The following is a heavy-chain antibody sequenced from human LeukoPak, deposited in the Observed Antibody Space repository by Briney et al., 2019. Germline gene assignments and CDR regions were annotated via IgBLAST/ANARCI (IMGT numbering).Heavy chain of an antibody. CDR1: GGSFSGYY. J-gene: IGHJ3*02. CDR3: ARHFPGMGYDFWSGYLAGAFDI. D-gene: IGHD3-3*01. V-gene: IGHV4-34*01. Sequence: PSETLSLTCAVYGGSFSGYYWSWIRQPPGKGLEWIGEINHSGSTNYNPSLKGRVTISVDTSKNQFSLKLSSVTAADTAVYYCARHFPGMGYDFWSGYLAGAFDIWGQGTMVTVSS. CDR2: INHSGST.